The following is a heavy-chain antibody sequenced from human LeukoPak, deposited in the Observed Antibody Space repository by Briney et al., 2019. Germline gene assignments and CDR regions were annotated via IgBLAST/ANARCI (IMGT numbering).Heavy chain of an antibody. D-gene: IGHD2-2*01. V-gene: IGHV3-74*01. CDR2: INSDGNST. J-gene: IGHJ5*02. CDR1: GLTFSNHL. CDR3: ARRRYCSSTNCYGDWFDP. Sequence: GGSLRLSCAASGLTFSNHLMHWVRQAPGKGLVLVSRINSDGNSTIYADSVKGRFTISRDHAKTPLYLQMNSLRAEDTAVYYCARRRYCSSTNCYGDWFDPWGQGTLVTVSS.